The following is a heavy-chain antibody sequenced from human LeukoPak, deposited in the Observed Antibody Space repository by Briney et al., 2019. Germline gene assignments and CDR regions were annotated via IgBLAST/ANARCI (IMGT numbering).Heavy chain of an antibody. J-gene: IGHJ4*02. Sequence: GGSLRLSCVASGFAFNIYSMNWVRQAPGKGLEWVSSISSSSSYIYYADSVKGRFTISRDNAKNSLYLQMNSLRAEDTAVYYCATDPRGYDYYFDYWGQGTLVTVSS. CDR2: ISSSSSYI. V-gene: IGHV3-21*01. CDR1: GFAFNIYS. CDR3: ATDPRGYDYYFDY. D-gene: IGHD5-12*01.